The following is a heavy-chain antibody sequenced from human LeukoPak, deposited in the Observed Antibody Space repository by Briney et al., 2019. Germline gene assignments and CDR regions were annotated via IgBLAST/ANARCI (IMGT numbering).Heavy chain of an antibody. V-gene: IGHV4-39*07. CDR3: ARGTGDYGDYFSTFDI. CDR2: IYYSGST. D-gene: IGHD4-17*01. Sequence: SETLSLTCTVSGGSISSSSYYWGWIRQPPGKGLEWIGSIYYSGSTYYNPSLKSRVTISVDTSKNQFSLKLSSVTAADTAVYYCARGTGDYGDYFSTFDIWGQGTMVTVSS. CDR1: GGSISSSSYY. J-gene: IGHJ3*02.